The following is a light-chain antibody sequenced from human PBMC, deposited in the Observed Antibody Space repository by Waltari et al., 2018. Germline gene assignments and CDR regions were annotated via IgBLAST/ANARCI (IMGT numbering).Light chain of an antibody. CDR1: GSDVGDFNS. V-gene: IGLV2-11*01. CDR2: DVT. Sequence: QSALTQPRSVSGSPGQSVTISCAGTGSDVGDFNSVSWSQQHPGKAPRLVIFDVTQRPSGVPDRFSGSKSGTSASLTVSGLQAEDEADYYCCSYAGIWVFGGGTKLTVL. J-gene: IGLJ3*02. CDR3: CSYAGIWV.